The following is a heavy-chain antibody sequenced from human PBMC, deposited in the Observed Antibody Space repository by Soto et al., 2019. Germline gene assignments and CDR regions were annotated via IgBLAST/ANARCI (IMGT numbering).Heavy chain of an antibody. V-gene: IGHV3-64*01. CDR3: ARSRSGYDISDGMDV. D-gene: IGHD5-12*01. CDR2: ISSNGGST. J-gene: IGHJ6*02. CDR1: GCTFSSFA. Sequence: GVSLRLSWAASGCTFSSFARHCVRQAPGKGLEYVSAISSNGGSTYYANSVKGRFTISRDNSKNTLYLQMGSLRAEDMAVYYCARSRSGYDISDGMDVWRQGTTVTVSS.